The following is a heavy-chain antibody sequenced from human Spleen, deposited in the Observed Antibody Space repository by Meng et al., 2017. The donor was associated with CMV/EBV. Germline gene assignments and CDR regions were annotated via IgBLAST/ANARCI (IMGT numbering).Heavy chain of an antibody. CDR2: IIPMLRIA. Sequence: KVSCKASADTFRSYTITWVRQAPGQGLEWMGRIIPMLRIANYAQKFQGRITITANTSTSTVYMGLSSLRSDDTAVYYCAALPNSWFDPWGQGTLVTVSS. CDR1: ADTFRSYT. J-gene: IGHJ5*02. CDR3: AALPNSWFDP. V-gene: IGHV1-69*02.